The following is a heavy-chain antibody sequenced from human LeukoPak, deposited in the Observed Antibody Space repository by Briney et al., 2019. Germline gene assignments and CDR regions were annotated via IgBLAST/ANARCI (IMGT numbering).Heavy chain of an antibody. CDR3: SRGSGGWETGLCDY. Sequence: GASVTVSCKASGYTFTGYYMHWVRQPPGQGLEWMGWINPNSGGTNYAQTFQGRVTMTRDTSISTAYMEPSRLTSDATAGYYCSRGSGGWETGLCDYGGQGTLVSVSS. V-gene: IGHV1-2*02. CDR2: INPNSGGT. D-gene: IGHD6-19*01. J-gene: IGHJ4*02. CDR1: GYTFTGYY.